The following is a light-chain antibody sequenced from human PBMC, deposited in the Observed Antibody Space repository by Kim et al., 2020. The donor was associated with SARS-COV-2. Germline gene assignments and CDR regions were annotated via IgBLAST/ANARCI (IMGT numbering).Light chain of an antibody. CDR2: DAS. V-gene: IGKV1-33*01. CDR3: QQHDNLPIT. CDR1: QDINSF. Sequence: ASVGDRVTITCQASQDINSFINWYQQTPGKDPKLLIYDASNLETGVPSRFSGSGSGTDFTFTISSLQPEDIATYYCQQHDNLPITFGQGTRLEIK. J-gene: IGKJ5*01.